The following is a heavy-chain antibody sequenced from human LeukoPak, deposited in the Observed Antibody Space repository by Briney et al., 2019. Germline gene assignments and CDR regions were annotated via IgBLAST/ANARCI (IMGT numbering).Heavy chain of an antibody. J-gene: IGHJ4*02. D-gene: IGHD6-19*01. CDR1: GYTFTGYY. CDR3: ARDGMGQWPLYYFDY. Sequence: ASVKVSCKASGYTFTGYYMHWVRQAPGQGVNGMDWINPNSVGTNYEQKFQGWITMTRDTSISTAYMELSRLRSDDTAVYYCARDGMGQWPLYYFDYWGQGTLVTVSS. CDR2: INPNSVGT. V-gene: IGHV1-2*04.